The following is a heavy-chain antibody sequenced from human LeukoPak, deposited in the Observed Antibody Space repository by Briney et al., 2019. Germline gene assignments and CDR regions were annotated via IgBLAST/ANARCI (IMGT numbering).Heavy chain of an antibody. V-gene: IGHV4-4*07. J-gene: IGHJ4*02. D-gene: IGHD7-27*01. CDR3: ARLPWGVYYFDD. CDR2: IYTSGST. CDR1: GGSISRYY. Sequence: SETLSLTCPVSGGSISRYYWSWIRQPAGKGLEWIGRIYTSGSTNYNPSLKSRVTISVDKSKNQFSLKLSSVTAADTAVYYCARLPWGVYYFDDWGQGTLVTVSS.